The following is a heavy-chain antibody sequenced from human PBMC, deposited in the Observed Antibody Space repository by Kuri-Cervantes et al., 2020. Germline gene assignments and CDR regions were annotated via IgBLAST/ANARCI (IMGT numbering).Heavy chain of an antibody. CDR2: MSPSDSYP. J-gene: IGHJ4*02. V-gene: IGHV3-23*01. D-gene: IGHD5-12*01. CDR3: AKGSDSGYDQDY. Sequence: GESLKISCAASGFTFSNYAMSWVRQAPGKGLEWVSSMSPSDSYPYYADSVKGRFTISRDNSKNTLFLQMNSLRAEDTAVYYCAKGSDSGYDQDYWGQGSLVTVSS. CDR1: GFTFSNYA.